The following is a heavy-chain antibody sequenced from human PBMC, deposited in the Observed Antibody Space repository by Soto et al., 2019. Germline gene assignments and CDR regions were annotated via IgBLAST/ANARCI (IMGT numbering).Heavy chain of an antibody. V-gene: IGHV3-66*01. CDR2: MQSGGST. Sequence: EVQLVESGGDLVQPGGSLRLSCAASGFTVSSHYMNWVRQAPGKGLEWVSLMQSGGSTFYADSVKGRCTISRDNSKNTLSLQMNSRRGEDTAMYYCSRDDVYCRGGSCYGVPMAVWGRGTTVTVSS. D-gene: IGHD2-15*01. J-gene: IGHJ6*03. CDR3: SRDDVYCRGGSCYGVPMAV. CDR1: GFTVSSHY.